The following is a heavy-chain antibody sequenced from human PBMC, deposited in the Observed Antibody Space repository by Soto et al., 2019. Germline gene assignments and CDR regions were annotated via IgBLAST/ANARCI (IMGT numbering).Heavy chain of an antibody. Sequence: EVQLVESGGGLVKPGGSLRLSCAASGFTFSSYSMNWVRQAPGKGLECVSSISSSSSYIYYADSVKGRFTISRDNAKNSLYLQMNSLRAEDTAVYYCARSMVYADYYYYYMDVWGKGTTVTVSS. CDR1: GFTFSSYS. J-gene: IGHJ6*03. CDR3: ARSMVYADYYYYYMDV. CDR2: ISSSSSYI. D-gene: IGHD2-8*01. V-gene: IGHV3-21*01.